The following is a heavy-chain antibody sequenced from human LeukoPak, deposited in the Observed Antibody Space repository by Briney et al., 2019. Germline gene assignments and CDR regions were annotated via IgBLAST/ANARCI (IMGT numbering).Heavy chain of an antibody. Sequence: GGSLRLSCEASGFTFRVYALTWVRQAPGKGLEWVSAISGSGTRTHYADSVAGRFTISRDNSKNTVYLQMSSLRAEDTAVYYCAKLLNDYGDYVFDSWGQGTLVTVSS. CDR2: ISGSGTRT. V-gene: IGHV3-23*01. D-gene: IGHD4-17*01. CDR1: GFTFRVYA. J-gene: IGHJ5*01. CDR3: AKLLNDYGDYVFDS.